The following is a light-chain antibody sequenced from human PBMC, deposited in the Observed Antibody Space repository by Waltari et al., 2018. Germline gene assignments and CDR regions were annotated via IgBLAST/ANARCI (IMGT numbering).Light chain of an antibody. CDR3: ASYVSSSTLEL. Sequence: QSALTQPASVSGSPGQSIPISCTGSSSAVGAYTSLSWYQQHPGKAPRLIIFDVSNRPSGVSNRFSGSKSGNTASLTISGLQAEDEADYYCASYVSSSTLELFGGGTSLTVL. V-gene: IGLV2-14*03. CDR2: DVS. CDR1: SSAVGAYTS. J-gene: IGLJ3*02.